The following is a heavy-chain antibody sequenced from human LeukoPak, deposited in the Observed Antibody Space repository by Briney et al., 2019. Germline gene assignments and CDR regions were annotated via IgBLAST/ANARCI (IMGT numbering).Heavy chain of an antibody. J-gene: IGHJ5*02. CDR1: GYTFTSYG. Sequence: ASVKVSCKASGYTFTSYGISWVRQAPGQGLEWMGWISAYNGNTNYAQKLQGRVTMTTDTSTSTAYMELRSLRSEDTAVYYCATNPIGGIAVAGTLDPWGQGTLVTVSS. CDR3: ATNPIGGIAVAGTLDP. D-gene: IGHD6-19*01. V-gene: IGHV1-18*01. CDR2: ISAYNGNT.